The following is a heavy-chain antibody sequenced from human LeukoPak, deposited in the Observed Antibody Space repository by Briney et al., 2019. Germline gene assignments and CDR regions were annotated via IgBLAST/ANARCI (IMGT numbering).Heavy chain of an antibody. D-gene: IGHD6-19*01. CDR1: GFTFDDYG. CDR2: IYSGGST. J-gene: IGHJ4*02. CDR3: ARLGGQWLEGYYFDY. V-gene: IGHV3-66*04. Sequence: PGGSLRLSCAASGFTFDDYGMSWVRQAPGKGLEWVSVIYSGGSTYYADSVKGRFTISRDNSKNTLYLQMNSLRAEDTAVYYCARLGGQWLEGYYFDYWGQGTLVTVSS.